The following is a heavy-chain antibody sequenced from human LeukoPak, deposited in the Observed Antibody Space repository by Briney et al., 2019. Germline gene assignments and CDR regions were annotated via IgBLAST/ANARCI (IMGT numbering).Heavy chain of an antibody. CDR3: ARERTLTSCYDY. CDR2: INPNSGGT. Sequence: GASVKVPCKASRYTFTGYYMHWVRQAPGQGLQWMGWINPNSGGTNYAQKFQGRVTMTRDTSISTAYMELSRLRSDDTAVYYCARERTLTSCYDYWGQGTLVTVSS. CDR1: RYTFTGYY. J-gene: IGHJ4*02. V-gene: IGHV1-2*02. D-gene: IGHD2-15*01.